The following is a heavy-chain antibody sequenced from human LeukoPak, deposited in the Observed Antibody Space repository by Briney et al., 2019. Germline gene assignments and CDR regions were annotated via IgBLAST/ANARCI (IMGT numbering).Heavy chain of an antibody. D-gene: IGHD2-15*01. CDR1: GGSISSSSYY. J-gene: IGHJ4*02. CDR2: IYYSGST. CDR3: ARASRGAQDY. Sequence: SETLSLTCTVSGGSISSSSYYWAWIRQSPGKGLEWIANIYYSGSTYYNPSLNSRVTISVDTSKNQFSLKLSSVTAADTAVYYCARASRGAQDYWGQGTLVTVSS. V-gene: IGHV4-39*07.